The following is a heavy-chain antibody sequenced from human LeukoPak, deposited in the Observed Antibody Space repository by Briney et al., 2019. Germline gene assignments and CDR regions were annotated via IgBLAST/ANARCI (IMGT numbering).Heavy chain of an antibody. D-gene: IGHD1-1*01. Sequence: GGSLRLSCAASGFTFSSYTMHWIRQAPGKGLEWVPSISGSNSYIFYADSVKGRFTVFRDNAKDSLYLQMNSLRAEDTAVYYCARALTTLTYEGYWGQGTLVTVSS. CDR2: ISGSNSYI. V-gene: IGHV3-21*01. CDR1: GFTFSSYT. CDR3: ARALTTLTYEGY. J-gene: IGHJ4*02.